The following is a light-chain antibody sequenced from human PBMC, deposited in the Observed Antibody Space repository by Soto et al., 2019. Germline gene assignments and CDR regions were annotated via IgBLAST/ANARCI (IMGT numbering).Light chain of an antibody. CDR1: QSVSSN. V-gene: IGKV3-15*01. Sequence: EIVMTQSPATLSVSPGERATLSCMASQSVSSNLAWYQQKPGQAPRLLIYGASTRATGLPARFSGSGSGTEFTLTISSLQSEDFAVYYCQQYNNWPLYTFGQGTKLEIK. CDR3: QQYNNWPLYT. J-gene: IGKJ2*01. CDR2: GAS.